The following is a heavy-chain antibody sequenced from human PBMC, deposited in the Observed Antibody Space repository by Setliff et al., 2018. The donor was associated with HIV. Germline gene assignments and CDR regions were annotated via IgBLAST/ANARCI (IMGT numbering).Heavy chain of an antibody. CDR3: ARGSSSIAAAYPYALDI. Sequence: VASVKVSCKASGYTFTIYSSNWVRQAPGQGLEWMGSISGYNGNANYAQKFQGRVTMTTDTSTSTAYMELRSLRSDDTAVYYCARGSSSIAAAYPYALDIWGQGTMVTVSS. CDR1: GYTFTIYS. V-gene: IGHV1-18*01. J-gene: IGHJ3*02. CDR2: ISGYNGNA. D-gene: IGHD6-13*01.